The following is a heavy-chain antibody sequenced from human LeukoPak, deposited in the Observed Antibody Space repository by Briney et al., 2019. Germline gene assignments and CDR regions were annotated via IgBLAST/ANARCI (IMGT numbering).Heavy chain of an antibody. CDR1: GYTFTSYY. V-gene: IGHV1-46*01. D-gene: IGHD3-3*01. CDR2: INPSGGST. J-gene: IGHJ6*03. Sequence: WASVNVSCKASGYTFTSYYMHWVRQAPGQGLEWMGIINPSGGSTSYAQKFQGRVTMTRDMSTSTVYMELSSLRSEDTAVYYCARETITIFGVVTERYYYYYMDVWGKGTTVTISS. CDR3: ARETITIFGVVTERYYYYYMDV.